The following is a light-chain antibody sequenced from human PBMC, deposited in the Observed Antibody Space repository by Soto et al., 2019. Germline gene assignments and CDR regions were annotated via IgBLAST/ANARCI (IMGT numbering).Light chain of an antibody. V-gene: IGKV1-39*01. Sequence: IQMTQSPSSLSSSVGDRVTITCRASQSISSYLNWYQQKPGKAPKLLIYAASSLQSGVPSRFSGSGSGTDFTLTISTLQPEDFATYFCQQLNSYPLTFGGGTNVDIK. CDR2: AAS. J-gene: IGKJ4*01. CDR1: QSISSY. CDR3: QQLNSYPLT.